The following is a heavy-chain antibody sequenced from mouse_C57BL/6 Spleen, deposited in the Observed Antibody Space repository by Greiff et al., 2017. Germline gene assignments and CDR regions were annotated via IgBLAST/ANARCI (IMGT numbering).Heavy chain of an antibody. J-gene: IGHJ4*01. D-gene: IGHD2-3*01. CDR2: LNPSSGYT. V-gene: IGHV1-7*01. Sequence: VQLQQSGAELAKPGASVKLSRKASGYTFTSYWMHWVKQRPGQGLEWIGYLNPSSGYTKYNQKFKDKATLTADKSSSTAYMQLSSLTYEDSAVYYCARLYDGYSMDYWGQGTSVTVSS. CDR3: ARLYDGYSMDY. CDR1: GYTFTSYW.